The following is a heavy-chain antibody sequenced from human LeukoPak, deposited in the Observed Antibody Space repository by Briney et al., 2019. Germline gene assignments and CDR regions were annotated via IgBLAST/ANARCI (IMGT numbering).Heavy chain of an antibody. CDR2: IYYSGST. Sequence: SQTPSLTCTVSGGSISSGDYYWSWIRQPPEKGLEWIGYIYYSGSTYYNPSLKSRVTISVDTSKNQFSLKLSSVTAADTAVYYCARGGLNYDFWSGYYSAFDIWGQGTMVTVSS. CDR1: GGSISSGDYY. CDR3: ARGGLNYDFWSGYYSAFDI. V-gene: IGHV4-30-4*08. J-gene: IGHJ3*02. D-gene: IGHD3-3*01.